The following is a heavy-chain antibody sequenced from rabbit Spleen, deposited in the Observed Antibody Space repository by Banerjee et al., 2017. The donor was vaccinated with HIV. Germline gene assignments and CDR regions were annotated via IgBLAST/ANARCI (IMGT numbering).Heavy chain of an antibody. CDR3: ARDTSTSFSTYGMDL. V-gene: IGHV1S40*01. CDR2: IYAGSSSNT. CDR1: GFSFSSSDY. J-gene: IGHJ6*01. D-gene: IGHD1-1*01. Sequence: QSLEESGGGLVQPEGSLALSCKASGFSFSSSDYICWVRQAPGKGLEWIACIYAGSSSNTYSATWAKGRFTISKTSSTTVTLQMTSLTAADTATYFCARDTSTSFSTYGMDLWGQGTLVTVS.